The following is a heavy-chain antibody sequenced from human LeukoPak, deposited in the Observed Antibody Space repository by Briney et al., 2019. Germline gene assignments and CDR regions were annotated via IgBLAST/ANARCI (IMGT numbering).Heavy chain of an antibody. CDR1: GFTFSSYG. D-gene: IGHD3-22*01. J-gene: IGHJ4*02. CDR3: ARDGWYDSRLYFDY. Sequence: GGSLRLSCAASGFTFSSYGMHWVRQAPGKGLEWVSGISWNSGTIGYADSVKGRFTISRDNAKNSLYLQVNSLRAEDTALYYCARDGWYDSRLYFDYWGQGTLVTVSS. V-gene: IGHV3-9*01. CDR2: ISWNSGTI.